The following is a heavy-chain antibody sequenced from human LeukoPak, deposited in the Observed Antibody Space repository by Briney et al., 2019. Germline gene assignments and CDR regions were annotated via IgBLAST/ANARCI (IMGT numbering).Heavy chain of an antibody. CDR2: TIATLGTA. V-gene: IGHV1-69*05. CDR1: GGTSSSYA. Sequence: SVKVSCKASGGTSSSYAISWVRQAPGQGLEWMGGTIATLGTANYAQKFQGRVTMTTDESTSAANMELSSLISEDTAVYYCARSIGLLDAFDMWGQGAVVTVSS. D-gene: IGHD6-6*01. CDR3: ARSIGLLDAFDM. J-gene: IGHJ3*02.